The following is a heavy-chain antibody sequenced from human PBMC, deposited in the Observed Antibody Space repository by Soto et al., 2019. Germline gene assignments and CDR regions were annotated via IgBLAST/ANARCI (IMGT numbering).Heavy chain of an antibody. CDR3: ARGPAYGGNFYYGMDV. V-gene: IGHV4-34*01. J-gene: IGHJ6*02. D-gene: IGHD4-17*01. CDR2: INHSGST. CDR1: GGSFSGYY. Sequence: SETLSLTCAVYGGSFSGYYWSWIRQPPGKGLEWIGEINHSGSTNYNPSLKSRVTISVDTSKNQFSLKLSSVTAANTTVYYCARGPAYGGNFYYGMDVWGQGNTVT.